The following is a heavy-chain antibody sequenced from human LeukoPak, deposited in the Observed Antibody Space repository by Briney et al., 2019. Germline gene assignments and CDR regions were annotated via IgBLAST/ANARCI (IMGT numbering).Heavy chain of an antibody. D-gene: IGHD1-26*01. CDR2: IYYSGST. J-gene: IGHJ4*02. CDR1: GGSISSGGYY. Sequence: PSETLSLTCTVSGGSISSGGYYWSWIRQPPGKGLEWIGYIYYSGSTYYNPSLKSRVTISVDTSKNQFSLKLSSVTAADTAVYYCAGDRSWVKIDYWGQGTLVTVSS. V-gene: IGHV4-31*03. CDR3: AGDRSWVKIDY.